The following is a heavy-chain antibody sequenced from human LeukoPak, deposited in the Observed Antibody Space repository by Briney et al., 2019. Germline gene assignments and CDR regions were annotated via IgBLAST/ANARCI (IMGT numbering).Heavy chain of an antibody. CDR1: GFTFSSYS. J-gene: IGHJ4*02. V-gene: IGHV3-48*01. Sequence: PGGSLRLSCAASGFTFSSYSMNSVRQAPGKGLEWVSYISSSSTIYYADSVKGRFTISRDNAKNSLYLQMNSLRAEDTAVYYRARAMVAATSRSPDFDYWGQGTLVTVSS. CDR2: ISSSSTI. D-gene: IGHD2-15*01. CDR3: ARAMVAATSRSPDFDY.